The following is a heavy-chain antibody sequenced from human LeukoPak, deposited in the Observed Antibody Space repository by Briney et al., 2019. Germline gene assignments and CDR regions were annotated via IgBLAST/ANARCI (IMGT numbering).Heavy chain of an antibody. CDR2: IYYSGST. D-gene: IGHD3-3*02. CDR3: ARMSIRASGYFDL. CDR1: GGSISSYY. Sequence: SETLSLTCTVSGGSISSYYWSWIRQPPGKGLEWIGYIYYSGSTNYNPSLKSRVTISVDTSKNQFSLKLSSVTAADTAVYYCARMSIRASGYFDLWGRGTLVTVSS. J-gene: IGHJ2*01. V-gene: IGHV4-59*08.